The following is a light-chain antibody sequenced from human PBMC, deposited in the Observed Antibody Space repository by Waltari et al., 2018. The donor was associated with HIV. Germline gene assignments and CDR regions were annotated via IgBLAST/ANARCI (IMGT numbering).Light chain of an antibody. V-gene: IGLV2-8*01. Sequence: QSALTQPPSASGSPGQSVTISCTGTSSDVGGYNYVSRYQQHPGKAPKLMIYEVSKRPSGVPDRVSGSKSGNTASLTVSGLQAEDEADYYCSSYAGSNNVVFGGGTKLTVL. CDR1: SSDVGGYNY. CDR3: SSYAGSNNVV. CDR2: EVS. J-gene: IGLJ2*01.